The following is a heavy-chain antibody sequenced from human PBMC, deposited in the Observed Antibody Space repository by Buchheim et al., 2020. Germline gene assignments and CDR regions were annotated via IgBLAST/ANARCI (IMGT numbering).Heavy chain of an antibody. J-gene: IGHJ4*02. CDR3: AKATYYDFWSGPDFDY. V-gene: IGHV3-30*18. CDR2: ISFDGSNK. D-gene: IGHD3-3*01. Sequence: QVQLVESGGGVVQPGRSLRLSCAASGFTFSSYGMHWVRQAPGKGLEWVAVISFDGSNKYFADSVKGRFTISRDNSKNTLYLQMNSLRAEDTAVYYCAKATYYDFWSGPDFDYWGQGTL. CDR1: GFTFSSYG.